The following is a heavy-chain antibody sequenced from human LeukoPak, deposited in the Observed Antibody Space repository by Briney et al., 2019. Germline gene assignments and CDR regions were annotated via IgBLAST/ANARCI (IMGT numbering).Heavy chain of an antibody. Sequence: ASVKVSCKASGYTFTSFGITWVRQAPGQGLEWMGWISGYNGKTNYAQKLQGRVTMTTDTSTSTAYMELRSLRSDDTAVYYCARDQYSSGWYDAFDIWGQGTMVTVSS. J-gene: IGHJ3*02. CDR3: ARDQYSSGWYDAFDI. D-gene: IGHD6-19*01. CDR2: ISGYNGKT. CDR1: GYTFTSFG. V-gene: IGHV1-18*01.